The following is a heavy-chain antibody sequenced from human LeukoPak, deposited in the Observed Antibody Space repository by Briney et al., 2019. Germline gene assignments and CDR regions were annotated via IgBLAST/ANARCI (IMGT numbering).Heavy chain of an antibody. Sequence: GGSLSLSCAVSGFPLSRHWMRWVRQAPGRGLEWVDNIKQDGSEKYYVDSVKGRFTISRDNAKNSLYLQMNSQRAEVTAVYYCARASTSCFDYWGQGTLVTVSS. D-gene: IGHD2-2*01. CDR2: IKQDGSEK. V-gene: IGHV3-7*01. CDR1: GFPLSRHW. J-gene: IGHJ4*02. CDR3: ARASTSCFDY.